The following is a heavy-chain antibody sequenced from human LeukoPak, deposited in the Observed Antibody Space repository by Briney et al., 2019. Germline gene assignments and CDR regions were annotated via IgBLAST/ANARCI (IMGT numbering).Heavy chain of an antibody. Sequence: GRSLRLSCAASGFTFSSYGMHWVRQAPGKGLEWVAVIWYDGSNKYYADSVKGRFTISRDNSKNTLYLQMNSLRAEDTAVYYCASVLRLGVLPLRWGQGTLVTVSS. CDR3: ASVLRLGVLPLR. CDR2: IWYDGSNK. CDR1: GFTFSSYG. J-gene: IGHJ4*02. D-gene: IGHD3-16*01. V-gene: IGHV3-33*01.